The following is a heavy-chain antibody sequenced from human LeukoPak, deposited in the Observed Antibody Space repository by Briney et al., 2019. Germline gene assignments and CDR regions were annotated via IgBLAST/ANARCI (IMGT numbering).Heavy chain of an antibody. Sequence: PGGSLRLSCTASGFNFNTFGLNWVRQAPGKGLEWVSAISGSSDYIYYGDSVKGRFTISRDNAKNSVYLQMNSLRAEDTAIYYCARARRGAVAGTLDYWGQGILVTVPS. D-gene: IGHD6-19*01. V-gene: IGHV3-21*01. J-gene: IGHJ4*02. CDR2: ISGSSDYI. CDR3: ARARRGAVAGTLDY. CDR1: GFNFNTFG.